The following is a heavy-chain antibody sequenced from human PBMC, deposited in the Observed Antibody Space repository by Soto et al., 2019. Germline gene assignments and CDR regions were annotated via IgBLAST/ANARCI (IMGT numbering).Heavy chain of an antibody. V-gene: IGHV4-59*08. J-gene: IGHJ4*02. CDR1: GGSISSYY. CDR2: IYYSGST. CDR3: ARLRGDYVDY. Sequence: SETLSLTCTVSGGSISSYYWSWIRQPPGKGLEWIGYIYYSGSTNYNPSLKSRVTISVDTSKNQFSLKLSSVTAADTAVYYCARLRGDYVDYWGQGTLVTVSS.